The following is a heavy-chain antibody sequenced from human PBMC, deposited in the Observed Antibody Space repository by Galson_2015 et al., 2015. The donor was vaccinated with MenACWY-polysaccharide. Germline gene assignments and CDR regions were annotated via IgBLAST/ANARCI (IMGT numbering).Heavy chain of an antibody. V-gene: IGHV3-23*01. CDR1: GFTFSSYA. CDR3: AKASGDYPVFIFDY. CDR2: ISASGATT. Sequence: SLRLSCAASGFTFSSYAMSWVRQAPGRGLEWVSSISASGATTYYADSVKGRFTISRDNSKNTLYLQLNNLRAADTAFYYCAKASGDYPVFIFDYWGQGTLVTVSS. J-gene: IGHJ4*02. D-gene: IGHD1-26*01.